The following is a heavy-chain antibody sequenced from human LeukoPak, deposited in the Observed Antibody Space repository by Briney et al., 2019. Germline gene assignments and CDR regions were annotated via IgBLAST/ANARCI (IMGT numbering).Heavy chain of an antibody. J-gene: IGHJ4*02. V-gene: IGHV3-66*01. CDR1: GFTVSSNY. Sequence: GGTLRLSCAASGFTVSSNYMSWVRQAPGKGLEWVSVIYSGGSTYYADSVKGRFTISRDNSKNTLYLQMNSLRAEDTAVYYCPRGDPYDILTGYYYFDYWGQGTLVTVSS. CDR3: PRGDPYDILTGYYYFDY. CDR2: IYSGGST. D-gene: IGHD3-9*01.